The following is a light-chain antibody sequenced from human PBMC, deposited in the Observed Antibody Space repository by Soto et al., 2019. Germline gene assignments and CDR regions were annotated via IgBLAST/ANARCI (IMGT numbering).Light chain of an antibody. CDR3: QLYGCSRNR. V-gene: IGKV3-20*01. J-gene: IGKJ1*01. Sequence: FTLSLGTVSLYPKERDTLSCRARQSVSSNLAWYQQKPGQAPRLLIYGASTRATGIPARFSGSGSGTEFTLTISCLEPEDFTVYYCQLYGCSRNRFGEGAKVDIK. CDR1: QSVSSN. CDR2: GAS.